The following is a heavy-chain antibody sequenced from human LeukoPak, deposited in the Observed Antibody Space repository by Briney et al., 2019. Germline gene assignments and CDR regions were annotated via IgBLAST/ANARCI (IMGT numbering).Heavy chain of an antibody. CDR3: AREPYQLLYYFDY. V-gene: IGHV1-2*02. D-gene: IGHD2-2*01. Sequence: ASVKVSCKASGYTFTGYYLHWVRQAPGQGLEWMVWINPNSGGTNYAQKFQGRVTMTRDTSISTAYMELSRLRSDDTAVYYCAREPYQLLYYFDYWGQGTLVTVSS. J-gene: IGHJ4*02. CDR2: INPNSGGT. CDR1: GYTFTGYY.